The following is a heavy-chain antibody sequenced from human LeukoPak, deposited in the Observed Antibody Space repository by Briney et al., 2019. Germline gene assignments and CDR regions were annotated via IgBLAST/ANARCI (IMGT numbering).Heavy chain of an antibody. J-gene: IGHJ5*02. Sequence: PSETLSLTCTVSGGSISSYYWSWIRQPPGKGLEWIGDIYYSGSTNYNPSLKSRVTISVDTSKNQFSLKLSSVTAADTAVYYCARTRTRGNWFDPWGQGTLVTVSS. CDR3: ARTRTRGNWFDP. V-gene: IGHV4-59*01. CDR2: IYYSGST. CDR1: GGSISSYY. D-gene: IGHD3/OR15-3a*01.